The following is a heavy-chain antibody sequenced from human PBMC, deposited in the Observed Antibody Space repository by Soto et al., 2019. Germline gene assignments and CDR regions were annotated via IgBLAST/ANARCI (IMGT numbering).Heavy chain of an antibody. Sequence: GGSLRLSCAASGFTFSSYEMNWVRQAPGKGLEWVSYISSSGSTIYYADSVKGRFTISRDNAKNSLYLQMNSLSAEDSAVNYFAGGIAARLTGFDYWGQGTLVTVSS. J-gene: IGHJ4*02. CDR2: ISSSGSTI. CDR3: AGGIAARLTGFDY. V-gene: IGHV3-48*03. CDR1: GFTFSSYE. D-gene: IGHD6-13*01.